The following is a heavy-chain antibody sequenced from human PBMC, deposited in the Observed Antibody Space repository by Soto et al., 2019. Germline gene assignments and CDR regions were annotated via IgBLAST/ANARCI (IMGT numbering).Heavy chain of an antibody. CDR2: VSIGGST. CDR1: GFTFSSYA. J-gene: IGHJ4*02. D-gene: IGHD2-15*01. CDR3: AKRRGAGGHFDY. V-gene: IGHV3-23*01. Sequence: LRLSCAASGFTFSSYAMGWVRQGPVKGLEWVAVVSIGGSTHYADSVRGRFTISRDNSKNTLSLQMNSLIAEDTAVYFCAKRRGAGGHFDYWGEGALVTVSS.